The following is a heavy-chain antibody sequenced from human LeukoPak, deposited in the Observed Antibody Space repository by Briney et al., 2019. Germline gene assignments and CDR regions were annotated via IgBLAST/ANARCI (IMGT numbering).Heavy chain of an antibody. CDR3: ARRIYYGDYGFDY. CDR2: IYPGDSDT. V-gene: IGHV5-51*01. Sequence: GESLTISCKGSGYVFSTSWIGWVRQKPGKGLEWMGIIYPGDSDTTYSPSFQGQVTISVNKSSSIVYLHWSSLKASDTAMYYCARRIYYGDYGFDYWGQGTLVTVSS. J-gene: IGHJ4*02. D-gene: IGHD4-17*01. CDR1: GYVFSTSW.